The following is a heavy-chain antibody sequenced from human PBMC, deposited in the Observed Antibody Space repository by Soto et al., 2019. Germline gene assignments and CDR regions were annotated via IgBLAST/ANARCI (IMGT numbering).Heavy chain of an antibody. Sequence: EVQLVESGGGVVQPGGSLSLSCAASGFTFSNYWMTWVRQAPGKGLEWVANIKQDGSEKYYVDSVKGRSTISRDNAKNSVYLHMDSLRVEDTAVYYCARVEGGYYGSGSYGFDYWGQGSLVTVSS. CDR3: ARVEGGYYGSGSYGFDY. V-gene: IGHV3-7*01. CDR2: IKQDGSEK. D-gene: IGHD3-10*01. J-gene: IGHJ4*02. CDR1: GFTFSNYW.